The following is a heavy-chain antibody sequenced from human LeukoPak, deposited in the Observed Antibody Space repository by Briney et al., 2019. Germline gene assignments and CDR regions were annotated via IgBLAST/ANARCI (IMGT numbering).Heavy chain of an antibody. J-gene: IGHJ5*02. CDR1: GRSISSYY. D-gene: IGHD3-10*01. CDR2: MYVSGST. CDR3: ARDMVRGVKAYLSWFDP. V-gene: IGHV4-4*07. Sequence: SETLSLTCTVSGRSISSYYWSWIRQPAGQGLEWIGRMYVSGSTSYNPSLKSRVTMSVDTSKNQFSLKMTSVTAADTAFSYCARDMVRGVKAYLSWFDPWGQGILVTVST.